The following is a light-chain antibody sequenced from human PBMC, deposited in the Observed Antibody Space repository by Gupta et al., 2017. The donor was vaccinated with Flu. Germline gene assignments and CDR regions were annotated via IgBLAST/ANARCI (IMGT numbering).Light chain of an antibody. CDR1: QSVSSN. Sequence: EIVMTQSPATLSVSPGERATLPCRASQSVSSNLAWYQQKPGQAPRLLIYGASTRATGIPARFSGSGSGTEFTLTISSLQSEDFAVYYCQQYNNWHWTFGQGTKVEIK. V-gene: IGKV3-15*01. J-gene: IGKJ1*01. CDR3: QQYNNWHWT. CDR2: GAS.